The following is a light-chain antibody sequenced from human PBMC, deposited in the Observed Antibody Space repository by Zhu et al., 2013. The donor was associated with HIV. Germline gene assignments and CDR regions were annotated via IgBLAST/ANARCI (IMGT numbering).Light chain of an antibody. J-gene: IGKJ5*01. CDR2: DAS. CDR1: QHIAGW. Sequence: DIQMTQSPSSLSASVGDRVTITCRASQHIAGWLAWYQQKPGKAPKLLIYDASNLEPGVPSRFSGSGYGTDFTFTITNLQPEDIATYHCQQYDDLSRITFGQGTRLEI. V-gene: IGKV1-33*01. CDR3: QQYDDLSRIT.